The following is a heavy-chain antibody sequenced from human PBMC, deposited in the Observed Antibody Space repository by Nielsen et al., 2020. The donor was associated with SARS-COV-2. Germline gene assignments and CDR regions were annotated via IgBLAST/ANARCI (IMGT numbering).Heavy chain of an antibody. CDR2: IKSKTDGGTT. Sequence: GESLKISCAASGFTFSNAWMSWVRQAPGKGLEWVGRIKSKTDGGTTDYAAPVKGRFTISRDDSKNTLYLQMNSLRAEDTAVYYCAKTTTVTPPDYFDYWGQGTLVTVSS. CDR1: GFTFSNAW. D-gene: IGHD4-17*01. J-gene: IGHJ4*02. CDR3: AKTTTVTPPDYFDY. V-gene: IGHV3-15*01.